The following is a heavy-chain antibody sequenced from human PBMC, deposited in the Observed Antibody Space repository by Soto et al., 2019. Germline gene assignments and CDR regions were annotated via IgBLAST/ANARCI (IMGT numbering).Heavy chain of an antibody. CDR1: GYSFSTYS. Sequence: QVQVVQSGAEVKKPGASVKVSCKASGYSFSTYSMHWVRQAPGQGLEWMGWINGANGNTRYSQKFMDRGYISSDISARTGYMERSSLRSEDTAVYYCARWKWMEENYYYHGMAGCGPGTTGIVST. CDR3: ARWKWMEENYYYHGMAG. V-gene: IGHV1-3*01. D-gene: IGHD1-1*01. J-gene: IGHJ6*01. CDR2: INGANGNT.